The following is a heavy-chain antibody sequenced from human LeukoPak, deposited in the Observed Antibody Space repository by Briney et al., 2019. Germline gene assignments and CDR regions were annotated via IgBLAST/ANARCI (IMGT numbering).Heavy chain of an antibody. CDR1: GFTFSSYT. V-gene: IGHV3-66*04. J-gene: IGHJ3*02. Sequence: PGGSLRLSCAASGFTFSSYTMNWVRQAPGKGLEWVSVIYSGGTTYYADSVKGRFTISRDNSKNTLYLQMNSPRAEDTAVYYCASQSTPVLPFDIWGQGTMVTVSS. CDR3: ASQSTPVLPFDI. CDR2: IYSGGTT.